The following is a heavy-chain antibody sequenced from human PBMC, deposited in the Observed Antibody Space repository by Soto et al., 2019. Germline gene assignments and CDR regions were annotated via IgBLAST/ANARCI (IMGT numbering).Heavy chain of an antibody. Sequence: EVQLVESGGGLVKPGGSLRLSCAASGFTFSNAWMSWVRLAPGKGLEWVGRIKSKTDGGTTDYAAPVKGRFTISRDDSKNTLYLQMNSLKTEDTAVYYSTTVFTWFRRGSWGWFDPWGQGTLVTVSS. D-gene: IGHD3-10*01. CDR3: TTVFTWFRRGSWGWFDP. CDR1: GFTFSNAW. CDR2: IKSKTDGGTT. J-gene: IGHJ5*02. V-gene: IGHV3-15*01.